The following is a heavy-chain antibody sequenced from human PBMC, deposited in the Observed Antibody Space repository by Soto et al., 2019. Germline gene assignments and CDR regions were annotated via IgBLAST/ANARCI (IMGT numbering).Heavy chain of an antibody. D-gene: IGHD3-3*01. Sequence: PGGSLRLSCAASGFTFSSYSMNWVRQAPGKGLEWVSYISSSSSTIYYADSVKGRFTISRDNAKNSLYLQMNSLRAEDTAVYYCARDPQTYYDFWSGYYGGWYFDYWGQGTLVTVSS. J-gene: IGHJ4*02. V-gene: IGHV3-48*01. CDR3: ARDPQTYYDFWSGYYGGWYFDY. CDR1: GFTFSSYS. CDR2: ISSSSSTI.